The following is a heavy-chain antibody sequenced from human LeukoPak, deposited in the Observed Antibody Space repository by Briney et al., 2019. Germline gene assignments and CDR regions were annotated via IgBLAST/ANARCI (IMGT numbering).Heavy chain of an antibody. V-gene: IGHV4-34*01. D-gene: IGHD3-16*01. CDR2: IKHSGST. CDR1: DGSFSDYY. Sequence: SETLSLTCGVYDGSFSDYYWNWIRQPPGKGLEWIGEIKHSGSTNYKPSLTSRVTMSVDTSKSQFSLILSSVTAADTAVYYCARDAWGTKFDPWGQGTLVTVSS. CDR3: ARDAWGTKFDP. J-gene: IGHJ5*02.